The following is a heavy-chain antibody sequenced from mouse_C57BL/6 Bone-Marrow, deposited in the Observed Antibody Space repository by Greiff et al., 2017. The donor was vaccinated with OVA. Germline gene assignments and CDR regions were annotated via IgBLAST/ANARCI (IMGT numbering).Heavy chain of an antibody. CDR3: ARGGGRYFDV. Sequence: QVQLKQPGAELVKPGASVKMSCKASGYTFTSYWITWVKQRPGQGLEWIGDIYPGSGSTNYNEKFKSKATLTVDTSSSTAYMQLSSLTSEDSAVYYCARGGGRYFDVWGTGTTVTVSS. V-gene: IGHV1-55*01. J-gene: IGHJ1*03. D-gene: IGHD3-3*01. CDR1: GYTFTSYW. CDR2: IYPGSGST.